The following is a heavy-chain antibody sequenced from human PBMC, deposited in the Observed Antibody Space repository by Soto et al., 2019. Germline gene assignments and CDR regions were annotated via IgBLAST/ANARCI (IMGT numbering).Heavy chain of an antibody. Sequence: SETLSLTCTVSGGSISSFNWSWIRQPPGKGLEWIGYIYYSGSTNYNPSLKSRVTMSLDTSKNQFSLKLNSVTTADTAVYYCARAVAGFDYWGRGTLVIVSS. D-gene: IGHD6-13*01. CDR3: ARAVAGFDY. CDR1: GGSISSFN. J-gene: IGHJ4*02. CDR2: IYYSGST. V-gene: IGHV4-59*01.